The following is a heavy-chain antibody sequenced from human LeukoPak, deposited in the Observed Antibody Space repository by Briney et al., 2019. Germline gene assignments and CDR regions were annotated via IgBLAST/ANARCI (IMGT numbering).Heavy chain of an antibody. J-gene: IGHJ4*02. CDR2: MYYSGST. CDR1: GGSISSHY. Sequence: SGTLSLSCTVSGGSISSHYWSWIRQPPGKGLEWIGYMYYSGSTKYNPSLKSRVTISVDTSKNQFSLRLSSVTAADTAVYYCARHLRGVIPHFDYWGQGNLVTVSS. D-gene: IGHD3-10*01. CDR3: ARHLRGVIPHFDY. V-gene: IGHV4-59*08.